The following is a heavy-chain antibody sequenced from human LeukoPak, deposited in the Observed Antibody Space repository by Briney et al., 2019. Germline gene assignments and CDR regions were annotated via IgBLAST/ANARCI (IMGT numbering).Heavy chain of an antibody. CDR2: ISSGSSFM. V-gene: IGHV3-21*04. J-gene: IGHJ4*02. Sequence: GGSLRLSCAASGFTFSRYSMNWVRQAPGKGLEWVSSISSGSSFMYYADSVKGRFTISRDNSKNTLYLQMNSLRAEDTAVYYCAKAPLAVAPGDYFDCWGQGTLVTVSS. CDR3: AKAPLAVAPGDYFDC. D-gene: IGHD6-19*01. CDR1: GFTFSRYS.